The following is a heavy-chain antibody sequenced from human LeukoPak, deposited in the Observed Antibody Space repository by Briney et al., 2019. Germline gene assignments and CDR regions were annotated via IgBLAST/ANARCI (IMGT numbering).Heavy chain of an antibody. J-gene: IGHJ4*02. CDR2: ISYDGSNK. CDR1: GFTFSSYG. V-gene: IGHV3-30*18. Sequence: GRSLRLSCAASGFTFSSYGMHWVRQAPGKGLEWVAVISYDGSNKYYADSVKGRFTISRDNSKNTLYLQMNSLRAEDTAVYYCAKDGFDYWGQGTPVTVSS. CDR3: AKDGFDY.